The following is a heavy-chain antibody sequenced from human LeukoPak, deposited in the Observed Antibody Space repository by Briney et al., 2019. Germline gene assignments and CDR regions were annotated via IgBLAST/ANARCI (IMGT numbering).Heavy chain of an antibody. D-gene: IGHD3-22*01. CDR1: GFTFSSYW. J-gene: IGHJ5*02. CDR3: ARDRGYYDSSGSHFDP. V-gene: IGHV3-7*01. Sequence: PGGSLRLSCAASGFTFSSYWMSWVRQAPGKGLEWVANIKQDGSEKYYVDSVKGRFTISRDNAKNSLYLQMNSLRAEDTAVYYCARDRGYYDSSGSHFDPWGQGTLVTVSS. CDR2: IKQDGSEK.